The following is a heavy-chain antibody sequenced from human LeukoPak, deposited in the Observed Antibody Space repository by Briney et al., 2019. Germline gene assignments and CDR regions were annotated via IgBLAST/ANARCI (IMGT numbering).Heavy chain of an antibody. V-gene: IGHV4-39*07. CDR3: ARRGAVAGRYFDY. Sequence: SETLSLTCTVSGGSISSSSYYWGWIRQPPGKGLEWIGSIYYSGSTYYNPSLKSRVTISVDTSKNQFSLKLSSVTATDTAVYYCARRGAVAGRYFDYWGQGTLVTVSS. D-gene: IGHD6-19*01. J-gene: IGHJ4*02. CDR1: GGSISSSSYY. CDR2: IYYSGST.